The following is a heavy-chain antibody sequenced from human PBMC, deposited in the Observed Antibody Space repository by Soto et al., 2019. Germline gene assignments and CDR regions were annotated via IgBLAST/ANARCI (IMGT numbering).Heavy chain of an antibody. J-gene: IGHJ4*02. CDR2: ISDDGSTA. CDR3: ARGPRVSSTGTGAH. D-gene: IGHD1-1*01. CDR1: GFPFSAYW. Sequence: EVLLVESGGALVKPGESLRLSCAVSGFPFSAYWMHWVRQVPGKGLTWVSRISDDGSTATYADSVKGRFIISRDNAKNTLYLEMNTLRADDSGLYYCARGPRVSSTGTGAHWGRGTLVTVSS. V-gene: IGHV3-74*01.